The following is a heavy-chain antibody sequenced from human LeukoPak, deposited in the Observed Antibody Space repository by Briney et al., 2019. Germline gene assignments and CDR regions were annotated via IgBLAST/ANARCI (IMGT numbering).Heavy chain of an antibody. J-gene: IGHJ4*02. D-gene: IGHD2-15*01. Sequence: SETLSLTCTVSGGSIIHHYWSWIRQPPGKGLEWIGYIYYGGTTNYNPSLKSRVTISADTSKNQFSLKLTSVTAADTAVYYCAKSGLNRFDYWGQGALVTVSS. V-gene: IGHV4-59*11. CDR3: AKSGLNRFDY. CDR2: IYYGGTT. CDR1: GGSIIHHY.